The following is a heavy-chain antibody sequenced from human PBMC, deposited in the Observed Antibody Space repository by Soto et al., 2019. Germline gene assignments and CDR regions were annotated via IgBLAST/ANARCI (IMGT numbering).Heavy chain of an antibody. CDR1: GFTFSSYG. V-gene: IGHV3-30*18. D-gene: IGHD3-10*01. CDR2: ISYDGSNK. Sequence: GGSLRLSCAASGFTFSSYGMHWVRQAPGKGLEWVAVISYDGSNKYYADSVKGRFTISRDNSKNTLYLQMNSLRAEDTAVYYCAKDMVPPPIRGVIIISDYWGQGTLVTVSS. CDR3: AKDMVPPPIRGVIIISDY. J-gene: IGHJ4*02.